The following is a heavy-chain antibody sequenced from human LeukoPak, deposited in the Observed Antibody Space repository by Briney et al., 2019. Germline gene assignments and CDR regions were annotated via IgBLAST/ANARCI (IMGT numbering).Heavy chain of an antibody. V-gene: IGHV1-18*04. CDR2: ISPYSAYT. J-gene: IGHJ6*03. CDR3: ANVVKGRYFFYYMDA. Sequence: ASVKVSCKASGASTNTYGVAWVRQAPGQGLEWIGWISPYSAYTKYADALQGRVTMTTDTSTTTSYMELRSLRSDDTAVYFCANVVKGRYFFYYMDAWGKGTTVTVS. CDR1: GASTNTYG. D-gene: IGHD6-6*01.